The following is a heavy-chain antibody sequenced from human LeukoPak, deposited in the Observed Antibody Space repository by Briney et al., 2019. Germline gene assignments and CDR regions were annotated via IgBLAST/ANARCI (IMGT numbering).Heavy chain of an antibody. V-gene: IGHV4-34*01. CDR3: ARRGVVVAATNFDY. CDR2: INHSGST. D-gene: IGHD2-15*01. CDR1: GGSFSGYY. Sequence: PSETLSLTCAVYGGSFSGYYWSWIRQPPGKGLEWIGEINHSGSTNYNPSLKSRVTISVDTSKNQFSLKLSSVTAADTAVYYCARRGVVVAATNFDYWGQGTLVTVSS. J-gene: IGHJ4*02.